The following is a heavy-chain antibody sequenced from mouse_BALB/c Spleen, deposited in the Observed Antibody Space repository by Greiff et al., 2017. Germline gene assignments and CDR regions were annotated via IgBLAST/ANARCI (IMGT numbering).Heavy chain of an antibody. Sequence: EVQLVESGGGLVQPGGSLKLSCAASGFTFSSYGMSWVRQTPDKRLELVATINSNGGSTYYPDSVKGRFTISRDNAKNTLYLQMSSLKSEDTAMYYCARDPSITTAYYYAMDYWGQGTSVTVSS. J-gene: IGHJ4*01. V-gene: IGHV5-6-3*01. D-gene: IGHD1-2*01. CDR1: GFTFSSYG. CDR2: INSNGGST. CDR3: ARDPSITTAYYYAMDY.